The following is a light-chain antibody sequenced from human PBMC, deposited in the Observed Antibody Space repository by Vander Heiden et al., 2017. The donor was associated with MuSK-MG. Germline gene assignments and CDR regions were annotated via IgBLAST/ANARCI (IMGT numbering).Light chain of an antibody. V-gene: IGKV1-39*01. CDR1: QSISSY. CDR2: AAS. J-gene: IGKJ5*01. CDR3: QQSYSTPPT. Sequence: DILMTQSPSSLSASVGDRVTITCRASQSISSYLNWDQQKPGKAPKLLINAASSLQSGVPSRFSGSGSGTDFTLTISSLQPEDFATYYCQQSYSTPPTFGQGTRLXIK.